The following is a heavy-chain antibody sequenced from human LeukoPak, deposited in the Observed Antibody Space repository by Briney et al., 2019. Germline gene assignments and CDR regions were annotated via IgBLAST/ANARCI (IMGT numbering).Heavy chain of an antibody. J-gene: IGHJ4*02. CDR1: GFTFSSYG. V-gene: IGHV3-30*18. CDR2: ISYDGSNK. CDR3: AKGSPNLFDY. D-gene: IGHD1-14*01. Sequence: GGSLRLSCAASGFTFSSYGMHWVRQAPGKGLEWVAVISYDGSNKYYADSVKGRFTISRDNAKNSLYLQMNSLRAEDTALYYCAKGSPNLFDYWGQGTLVTVSS.